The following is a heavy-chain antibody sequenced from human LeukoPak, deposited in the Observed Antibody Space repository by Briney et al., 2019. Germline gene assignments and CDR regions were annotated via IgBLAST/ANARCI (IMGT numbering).Heavy chain of an antibody. Sequence: GESLRISCQGSGYGFSNNWISWVRQMPGKGLEWMGRIDPRDSYVTYSPSFQGHVTISVDKSITTAYLQWSTLKASDTATYYCARHFNQYHDSGSYYSNYWYFDLWGRGTLVTVSS. CDR3: ARHFNQYHDSGSYYSNYWYFDL. CDR2: IDPRDSYV. V-gene: IGHV5-10-1*01. CDR1: GYGFSNNW. J-gene: IGHJ2*01. D-gene: IGHD3-10*01.